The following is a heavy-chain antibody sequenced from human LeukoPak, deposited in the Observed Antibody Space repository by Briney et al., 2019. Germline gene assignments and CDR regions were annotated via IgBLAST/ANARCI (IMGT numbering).Heavy chain of an antibody. Sequence: ASVKVSCKASGYTFTSYDIKWVRQAPGQGLEWMGWMNPNSGNTGYAQKFQGRVTMTRNTSISTAYMELCSLSSEDTAVYYCAREVETAPGYLREGTQVTVCS. CDR1: GYTFTSYD. D-gene: IGHD5-24*01. CDR3: AREVETAPGY. CDR2: MNPNSGNT. J-gene: IGHJ4*02. V-gene: IGHV1-8*01.